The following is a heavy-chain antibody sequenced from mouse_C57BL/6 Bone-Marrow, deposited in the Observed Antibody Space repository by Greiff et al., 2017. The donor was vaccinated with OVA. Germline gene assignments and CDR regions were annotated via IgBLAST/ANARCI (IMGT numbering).Heavy chain of an antibody. J-gene: IGHJ3*01. Sequence: DVQLVESGGDLVKPGGSLKLSCAASGFTFSSYGMSWVRQTPDKRLEWVATISSGGSYTYYPDSVKGRFTISRDNAKNTLYLQMSSLKSEDTAMYYCARPWFAYWGQGTLVTVSA. CDR3: ARPWFAY. V-gene: IGHV5-6*01. CDR1: GFTFSSYG. CDR2: ISSGGSYT.